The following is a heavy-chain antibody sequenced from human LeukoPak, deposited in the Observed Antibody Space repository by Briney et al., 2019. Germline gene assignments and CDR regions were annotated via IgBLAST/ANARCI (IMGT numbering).Heavy chain of an antibody. CDR1: GFIFSSYG. V-gene: IGHV3-30*02. Sequence: PGGSLRLSCAASGFIFSSYGMHWVRQAPGKGLEWVAYIRHDGNIEDYAESVKGRFTISRDNSKSTLYLQMNSLRIEDTAVFYCAKKAPGDWVPLDSWGQGTLVTVSS. J-gene: IGHJ4*02. D-gene: IGHD3-9*01. CDR2: IRHDGNIE. CDR3: AKKAPGDWVPLDS.